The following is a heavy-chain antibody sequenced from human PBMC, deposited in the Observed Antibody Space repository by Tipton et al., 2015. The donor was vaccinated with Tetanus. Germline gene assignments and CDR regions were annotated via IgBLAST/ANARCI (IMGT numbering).Heavy chain of an antibody. D-gene: IGHD2-2*01. J-gene: IGHJ5*02. V-gene: IGHV4-61*01. CDR2: IPYSGRT. Sequence: TLSLTCTVSGGSIRSDNYSWNWIRQPPGKGLEWLPYIPYSGRTISNYPLKSRITISQDTSKNQFSLRLTSVTAADTAMYYCARGSDIVVVPGVTRADWFDPWGQVTLVTVSS. CDR3: ARGSDIVVVPGVTRADWFDP. CDR1: GGSIRSDNYS.